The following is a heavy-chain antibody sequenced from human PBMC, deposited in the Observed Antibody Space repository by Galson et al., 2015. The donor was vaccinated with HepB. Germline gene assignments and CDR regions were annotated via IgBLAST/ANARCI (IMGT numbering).Heavy chain of an antibody. V-gene: IGHV1-2*02. CDR3: AGDANPRTIYYYYYYLAV. D-gene: IGHD3-3*01. CDR2: INPNNGGT. Sequence: SVKVSCKASGYTFAGSYLHWVRQAPGQGLEWMGWINPNNGGTNYAQKFQGRVTMTRDTSISTVYMELSRLRSDDTAVYYCAGDANPRTIYYYYYYLAVWGKGTTVPVSS. CDR1: GYTFAGSY. J-gene: IGHJ6*03.